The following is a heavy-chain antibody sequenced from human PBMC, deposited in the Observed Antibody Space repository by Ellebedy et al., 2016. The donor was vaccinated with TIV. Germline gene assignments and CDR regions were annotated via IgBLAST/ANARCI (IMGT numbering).Heavy chain of an antibody. CDR3: ARHLGIHTWYSYFDF. CDR2: VHYRGST. J-gene: IGHJ4*02. CDR1: GGSISSYY. D-gene: IGHD6-13*01. V-gene: IGHV4-59*08. Sequence: SETLSLTCTVSGGSISSYYWSWIRQPPGKGLEWIGYVHYRGSTNQNPSLKSRVSMSVDTSKNQLSLKVTSVTAADTAVYYCARHLGIHTWYSYFDFWGQGILVTVSS.